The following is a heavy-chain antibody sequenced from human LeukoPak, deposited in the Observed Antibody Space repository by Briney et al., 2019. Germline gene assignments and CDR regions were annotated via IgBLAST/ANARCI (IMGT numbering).Heavy chain of an antibody. Sequence: GGSLRLSCVVSGFTFSNYWMDWVRQAPGKGLEWVAFIGQDGRETNYAGSVKGRFTISRDNAKNSLYLQMNNLRVEDTAVCYCATRGDLSWFGALRHWSQGTVVTVSS. V-gene: IGHV3-7*01. D-gene: IGHD3-16*02. CDR3: ATRGDLSWFGALRH. J-gene: IGHJ4*02. CDR1: GFTFSNYW. CDR2: IGQDGRET.